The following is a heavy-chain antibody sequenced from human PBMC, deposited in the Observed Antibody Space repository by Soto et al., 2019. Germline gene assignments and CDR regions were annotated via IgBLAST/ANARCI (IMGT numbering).Heavy chain of an antibody. D-gene: IGHD5-18*01. V-gene: IGHV3-30*03. CDR3: VSDRGYGHASVPYS. CDR2: ISYDGSLQ. Sequence: QAQLVESGGGVVQPGRSLRLSCAASGFAFSSYGMHWVRQAPGTGLEWVAVISYDGSLQHYADSVKGLFTISRDNSKNMVLLQISSLRAEDTAVYYCVSDRGYGHASVPYSWGQGTLVSVSS. CDR1: GFAFSSYG. J-gene: IGHJ4*02.